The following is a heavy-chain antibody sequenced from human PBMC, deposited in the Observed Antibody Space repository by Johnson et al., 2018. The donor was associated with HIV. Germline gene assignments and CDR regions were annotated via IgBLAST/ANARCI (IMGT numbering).Heavy chain of an antibody. CDR1: GFTFSNYA. J-gene: IGHJ3*02. Sequence: QMQLVESGGGVVQPGRSLRLSCAASGFTFSNYAMHWVRQAPGKGLEWVAVISYAGSNKYYADSVKGRFTISRDNSENTLYMQMNSLRPEDTTVYYCSRDPFTQALDAFDIWGQGTTVTVSS. CDR3: SRDPFTQALDAFDI. CDR2: ISYAGSNK. V-gene: IGHV3-30*04.